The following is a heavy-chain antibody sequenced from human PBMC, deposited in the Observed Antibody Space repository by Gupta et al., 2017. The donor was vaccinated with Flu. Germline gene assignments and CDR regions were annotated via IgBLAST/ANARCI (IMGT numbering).Heavy chain of an antibody. CDR3: ARDQYDSTGMGWGYYYDN. J-gene: IGHJ4*02. D-gene: IGHD3-22*01. CDR1: GFPISNYW. V-gene: IGHV3-7*04. Sequence: EVQLVESGGGLVQPGGSLRLSCATSGFPISNYWMTWVRQAPGKGLEWVATLKEDGTEKYYVDSLKGRFTISRDNAKNSLFLQMNGLRAEDTAVYFCARDQYDSTGMGWGYYYDNWGQGTLVIVSS. CDR2: LKEDGTEK.